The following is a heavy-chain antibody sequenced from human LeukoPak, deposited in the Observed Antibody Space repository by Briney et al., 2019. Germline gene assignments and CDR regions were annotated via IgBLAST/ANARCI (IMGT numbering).Heavy chain of an antibody. J-gene: IGHJ4*02. D-gene: IGHD1-1*01. Sequence: GASVKVSCKASGYTFTGYYMHWVRQAPGQGLEWMGIINPSGGSTSYAQKFQGRVTMTRDMSTSTVYMELSSLRSKDTAVYYCAREFGTTPYFDYWGQGTLVTVSS. CDR2: INPSGGST. V-gene: IGHV1-46*01. CDR1: GYTFTGYY. CDR3: AREFGTTPYFDY.